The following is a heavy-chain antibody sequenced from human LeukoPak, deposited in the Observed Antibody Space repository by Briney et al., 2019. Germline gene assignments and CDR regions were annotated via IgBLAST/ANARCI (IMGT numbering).Heavy chain of an antibody. J-gene: IGHJ4*02. Sequence: PGGSLRLSCAASGFTFSSYEMNWVRQAPGKGLEWVSYISSSGSTIYYADSVKGRFTISRDNAKNSLYLQMNSLRAEDTAVYYCARRGPEIVSTIDYWGQGTLVTVSS. D-gene: IGHD5/OR15-5a*01. CDR3: ARRGPEIVSTIDY. CDR2: ISSSGSTI. CDR1: GFTFSSYE. V-gene: IGHV3-48*03.